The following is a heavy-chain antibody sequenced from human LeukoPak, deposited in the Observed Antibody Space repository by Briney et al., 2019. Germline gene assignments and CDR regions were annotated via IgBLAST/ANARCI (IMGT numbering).Heavy chain of an antibody. V-gene: IGHV2-5*01. CDR3: AEVAANINFDY. CDR1: GFSLSTSGVG. CDR2: IYWNGDK. D-gene: IGHD2/OR15-2a*01. Sequence: SGPTLVNPTQTLTLTCTFSGFSLSTSGVGVAWIRQPPGRALEWLALIYWNGDKHYSPSLKSRLTITKDTSKNQVVLTMTNMDPVDTATYYCAEVAANINFDYWGQGTLVTVSS. J-gene: IGHJ4*02.